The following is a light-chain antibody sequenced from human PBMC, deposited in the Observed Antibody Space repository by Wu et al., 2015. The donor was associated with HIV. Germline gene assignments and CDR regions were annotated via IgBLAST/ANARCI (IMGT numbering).Light chain of an antibody. CDR1: QTVTSAY. CDR2: GAS. Sequence: EIVLTQSPGTLSLSPGESAILSCRSSQTVTSAYLAWYQHKPGQAPRLLMYGASTRATGIPARFSGSGSGTDFSLTISSMQSEDVATYYCQKYNTAPWTFGQGTKVEMK. V-gene: IGKV3-15*01. CDR3: QKYNTAPWT. J-gene: IGKJ1*01.